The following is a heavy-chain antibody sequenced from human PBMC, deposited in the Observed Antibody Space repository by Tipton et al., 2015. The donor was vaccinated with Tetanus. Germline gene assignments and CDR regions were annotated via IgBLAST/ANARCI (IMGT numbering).Heavy chain of an antibody. CDR3: ARDGGNYFYYGMNV. J-gene: IGHJ6*02. CDR1: DGPVSSGGFY. Sequence: TLSLTCSVSDGPVSSGGFYWGWVRQVTGKGLEWIGNIYYSGTTYYTPSLRGRLSISVDTSKNQFSLKLTSVTAADSAIYYCARDGGNYFYYGMNVWGQGAAVPVSS. V-gene: IGHV4-31*03. CDR2: IYYSGTT.